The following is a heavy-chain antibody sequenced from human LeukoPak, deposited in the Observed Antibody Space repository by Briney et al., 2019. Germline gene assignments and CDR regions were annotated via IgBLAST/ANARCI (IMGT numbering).Heavy chain of an antibody. J-gene: IGHJ6*03. V-gene: IGHV3-49*03. D-gene: IGHD6-13*01. Sequence: GGSLRLSCTASGFTFGDYAMSWFRQAPGKGLEWVGFIRSKAYGGTTEYAASVKGRFTISRDDSKSIAYLQMNSLKTEDTAVYYCTRVYSSSWYYYYYYMDVWGKGTTVTVSS. CDR2: IRSKAYGGTT. CDR3: TRVYSSSWYYYYYYMDV. CDR1: GFTFGDYA.